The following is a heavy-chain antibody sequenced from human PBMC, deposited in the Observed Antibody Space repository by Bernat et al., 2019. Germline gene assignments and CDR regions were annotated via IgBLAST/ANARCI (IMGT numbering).Heavy chain of an antibody. CDR2: INTDGRST. CDR3: VARFQRGGGGWEPSRY. D-gene: IGHD1-14*01. Sequence: EVHLVESGGGLVQPGGSLRLSCAASGFTFSRYWMHWVRQAPGMGLVWVSRINTDGRSTGHADSVKGRVTGSRDNAKNTLYLQMSSLRAEVTAVFYCVARFQRGGGGWEPSRYWDQRILVTVSS. CDR1: GFTFSRYW. V-gene: IGHV3-74*01. J-gene: IGHJ4*02.